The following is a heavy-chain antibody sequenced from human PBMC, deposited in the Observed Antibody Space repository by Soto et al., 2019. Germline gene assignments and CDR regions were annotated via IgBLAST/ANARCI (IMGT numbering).Heavy chain of an antibody. Sequence: PGGSLRLSCAASGFAFSSYARSRVHQAPGKGLEWVSAISGSGGSTYYADSVKGRFTISRDNAKNSLYLQMNSLRAEDTAVYYCARWNYDTTGYYKGALDYWGQGTLVTVSS. CDR3: ARWNYDTTGYYKGALDY. V-gene: IGHV3-23*01. CDR2: ISGSGGST. J-gene: IGHJ4*02. D-gene: IGHD3-22*01. CDR1: GFAFSSYA.